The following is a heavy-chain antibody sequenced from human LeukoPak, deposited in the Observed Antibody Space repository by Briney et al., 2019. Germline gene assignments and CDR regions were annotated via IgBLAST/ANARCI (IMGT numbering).Heavy chain of an antibody. CDR2: ISSSGSTI. CDR1: GFTFSDYY. V-gene: IGHV3-11*01. CDR3: ARGSIVVVISSSDGMDV. Sequence: GGSLRLSCAASGFTFSDYYVSWIRQAPGKGREWVSYISSSGSTIYYADSVKGRFTISRDNAKNSLYLQMNSLRAEDTAVYSCARGSIVVVISSSDGMDVWGQGNTVTVSS. J-gene: IGHJ6*02. D-gene: IGHD3-22*01.